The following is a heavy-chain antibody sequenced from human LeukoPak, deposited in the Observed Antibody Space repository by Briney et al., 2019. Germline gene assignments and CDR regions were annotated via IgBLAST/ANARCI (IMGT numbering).Heavy chain of an antibody. D-gene: IGHD3-10*01. V-gene: IGHV3-23*01. J-gene: IGHJ4*02. Sequence: GGSLRFSCEASGFTFSSYAMSWVRRAPGKGLEWVPGINDNGGRTYYTASVKGRFTISRDNSKNTLYLQMNSLRAEDTAVYYCARTTPPHGSGIWGYWGQGTLVTVSS. CDR3: ARTTPPHGSGIWGY. CDR2: INDNGGRT. CDR1: GFTFSSYA.